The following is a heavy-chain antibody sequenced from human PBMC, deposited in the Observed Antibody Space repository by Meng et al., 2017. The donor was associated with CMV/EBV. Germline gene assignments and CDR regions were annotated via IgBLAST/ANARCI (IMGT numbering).Heavy chain of an antibody. V-gene: IGHV1-69*05. CDR1: GGTFSSYA. D-gene: IGHD2-2*01. CDR2: IIPIFGTA. J-gene: IGHJ6*02. CDR3: ASTRASVVPAATSSYYYYYGMDV. Sequence: SVKVSCKASGGTFSSYAISWVRQAPGQGLEWMGGIIPIFGTANYAQKFQGRVTITTDESTSTAYMELSSLRSEDTAAYYCASTRASVVPAATSSYYYYYGMDVWGQGTTVTVSS.